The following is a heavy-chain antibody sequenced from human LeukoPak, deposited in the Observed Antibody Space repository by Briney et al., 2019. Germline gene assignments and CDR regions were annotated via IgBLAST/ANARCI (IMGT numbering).Heavy chain of an antibody. CDR2: IYHSGST. D-gene: IGHD2-8*01. CDR1: GYSISSGYY. Sequence: PSETLSLTCAVSGYSISSGYYWGWIRQPPGKGLEWIGSIYHSGSTYYNPSLKSRVTISVDTSKNQFSLKLSSVTAADTAVYYCAGIGYCTNGVCYSGYYYYYMDVWGKGTTVTVSS. V-gene: IGHV4-38-2*01. J-gene: IGHJ6*03. CDR3: AGIGYCTNGVCYSGYYYYYMDV.